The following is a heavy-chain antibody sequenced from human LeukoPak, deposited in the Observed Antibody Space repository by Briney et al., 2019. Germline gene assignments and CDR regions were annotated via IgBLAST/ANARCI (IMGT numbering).Heavy chain of an antibody. CDR1: GFTFSSYA. CDR2: ISGSGGST. V-gene: IGHV3-23*01. D-gene: IGHD1-14*01. Sequence: GGSLRLSCAASGFTFSSYAMSWVRQAPGKGLEWVSAISGSGGSTYYADSVKGRFSISRDNAKNSLYLQMNSLRAEDAAVYYCARTTENWYFDLWGRGTLVTVSS. J-gene: IGHJ2*01. CDR3: ARTTENWYFDL.